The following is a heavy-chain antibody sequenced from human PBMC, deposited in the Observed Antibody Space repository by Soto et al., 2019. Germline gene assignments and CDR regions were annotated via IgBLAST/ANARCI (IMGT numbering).Heavy chain of an antibody. CDR2: IIPILGIA. J-gene: IGHJ6*03. CDR1: GGAFGSST. CDR3: AKRGYSGSGGYYYYMDV. Sequence: ASVKVSCKDSGGAFGSSTISWVRQDPGQGLEWMGRIIPILGIANYAQKFQGRVTITADKSTSTAYMELSSLRSEDTAVYYCAKRGYSGSGGYYYYMDVWGKGTTVTVSS. V-gene: IGHV1-69*02. D-gene: IGHD5-12*01.